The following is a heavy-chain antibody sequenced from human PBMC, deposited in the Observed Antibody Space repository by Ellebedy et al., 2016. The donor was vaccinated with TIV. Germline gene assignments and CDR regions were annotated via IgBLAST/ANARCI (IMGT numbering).Heavy chain of an antibody. J-gene: IGHJ3*01. V-gene: IGHV3-73*01. CDR2: IRSKANTYAT. D-gene: IGHD5-18*01. CDR1: GFTFSDSA. Sequence: GGSLRLSXAASGFTFSDSAMHWVRQASGKGLEWVGRIRSKANTYATAYAASVTGRFTISRDDSKNTAYLQMNSLKIEDTAVYYCTRGETTMLYRDASDVWGQGTLVTVSS. CDR3: TRGETTMLYRDASDV.